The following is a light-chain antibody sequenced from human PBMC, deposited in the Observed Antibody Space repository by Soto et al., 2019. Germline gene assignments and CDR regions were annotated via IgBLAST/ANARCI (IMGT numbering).Light chain of an antibody. CDR1: QSVLYSSNNKNY. CDR3: QQYYTPRT. Sequence: DIVMTQSPDSLAVSLSERATINCKSSQSVLYSSNNKNYIAWYQQKPGQPPKLLIYWASTRESGVTDLCSGSGYATDFLLTSSSLQAEDVEVYYCQQYYTPRTFGQGTKVEIK. CDR2: WAS. J-gene: IGKJ1*01. V-gene: IGKV4-1*01.